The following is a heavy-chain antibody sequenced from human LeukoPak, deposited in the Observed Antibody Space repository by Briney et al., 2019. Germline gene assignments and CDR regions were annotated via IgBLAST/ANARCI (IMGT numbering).Heavy chain of an antibody. CDR2: ISYDGSNK. J-gene: IGHJ4*02. D-gene: IGHD3-3*01. Sequence: PGGSLRLSRAASGFTFSSYGMHWVRQAPGKGLEWVAVISYDGSNKYYADSVRGRFTISRDNSKNTLYLQMNSLRAEDTAVYYCARDQPEVIINLFDYWGQGTLVTVSS. V-gene: IGHV3-30*19. CDR3: ARDQPEVIINLFDY. CDR1: GFTFSSYG.